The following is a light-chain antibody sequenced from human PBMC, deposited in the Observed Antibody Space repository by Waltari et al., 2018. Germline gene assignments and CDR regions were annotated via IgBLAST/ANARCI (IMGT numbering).Light chain of an antibody. CDR2: DVV. V-gene: IGLV2-11*01. CDR3: CSYAGSYTFV. CDR1: SSDIGNYNF. Sequence: QSALTQPRSVSGSPGQSVTISCSGTSSDIGNYNFVSWYQQHPGNAPKLLIYDVVKRPSGLPDRFSGSKPGNTASLTISGLQTEDEGDYYCCSYAGSYTFVFGGGTQLTVL. J-gene: IGLJ7*01.